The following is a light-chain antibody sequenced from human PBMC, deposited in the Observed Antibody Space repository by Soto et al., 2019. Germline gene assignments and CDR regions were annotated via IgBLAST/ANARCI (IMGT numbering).Light chain of an antibody. CDR2: GAS. V-gene: IGKV3-20*01. CDR1: QSVSSNY. CDR3: HQYGSEPWT. Sequence: IVLTQSPGTLSLSPGERGALSCRASQSVSSNYVAWYQQKPGPAPRLLISGASNRATGTPDRFRGSGSGTDFTLTITSLEPEDFAVYYCHQYGSEPWTFGQGTKVDIK. J-gene: IGKJ1*01.